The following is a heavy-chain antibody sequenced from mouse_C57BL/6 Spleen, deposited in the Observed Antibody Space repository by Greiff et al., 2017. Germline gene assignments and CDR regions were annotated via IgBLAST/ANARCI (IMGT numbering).Heavy chain of an antibody. J-gene: IGHJ1*03. CDR1: GFTFSSYA. V-gene: IGHV5-4*03. Sequence: EVKLVESGGGLVKPGGSLKLSCAASGFTFSSYAMSWVRQTPEKRLEWVATISDGGSYTYYPDNVKGRFTSSRDNAKNNLYLQMSHLKSEDTAMYYCARYRGGNYGYFDVWGTGTTVTVSS. D-gene: IGHD2-14*01. CDR3: ARYRGGNYGYFDV. CDR2: ISDGGSYT.